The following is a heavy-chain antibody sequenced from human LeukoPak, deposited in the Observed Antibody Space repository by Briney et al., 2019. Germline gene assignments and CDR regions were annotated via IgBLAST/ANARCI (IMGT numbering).Heavy chain of an antibody. CDR2: IFYSGTS. D-gene: IGHD5-18*01. V-gene: IGHV4-39*01. CDR3: ARLPGSSHGYYFDY. CDR1: GGSISSSSYY. J-gene: IGHJ4*02. Sequence: PSETLSLTCTVSGGSISSSSYYWGWIRQPPGKGLEWIGSIFYSGTSYYNPSLKSRVTISVDTSKNQFSLNLSSLTAADTAVYYCARLPGSSHGYYFDYWGQGTLVTVSS.